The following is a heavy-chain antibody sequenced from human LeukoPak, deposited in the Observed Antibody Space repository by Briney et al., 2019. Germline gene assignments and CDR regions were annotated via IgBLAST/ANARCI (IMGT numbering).Heavy chain of an antibody. V-gene: IGHV1-69*04. Sequence: SVKVSCKASGGTFSSYAISWVRQAPGQGLEWMGRIIPILGIANYAQKFQGRVTITADKSTSTAYMELSSLRSEDTAVYYCARDRGGELQLYYFDYWGQGTLVTVSS. D-gene: IGHD1-26*01. CDR2: IIPILGIA. CDR1: GGTFSSYA. CDR3: ARDRGGELQLYYFDY. J-gene: IGHJ4*02.